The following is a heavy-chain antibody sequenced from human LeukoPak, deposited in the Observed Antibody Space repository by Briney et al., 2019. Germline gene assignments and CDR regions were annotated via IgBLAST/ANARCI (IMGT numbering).Heavy chain of an antibody. J-gene: IGHJ4*02. V-gene: IGHV3-11*06. CDR3: ARDRTYYDYVWGSYPHDY. Sequence: PGGSLRLSCAASGFTFSSYAMSWIRQAPGKGLEWVSYISSSSSYTNYADSVKGRFTISRDNAKNSLYLQMNSLRAEDTAVYYCARDRTYYDYVWGSYPHDYWGQGTLVTVSS. D-gene: IGHD3-16*02. CDR2: ISSSSSYT. CDR1: GFTFSSYA.